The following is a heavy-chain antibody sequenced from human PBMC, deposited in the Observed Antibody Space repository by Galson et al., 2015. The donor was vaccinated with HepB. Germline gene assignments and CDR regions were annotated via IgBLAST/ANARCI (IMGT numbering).Heavy chain of an antibody. CDR2: SSGYNGDI. Sequence: SVKVSCKASGYTFTRYTINWVRQAPGQGPEWMGWSSGYNGDIHYAPNFRGRVTMTTDTSTGTAYMELTSLSSDDTAMYYCTRGGMASIGGPTFDYWGQGTLVTVSS. V-gene: IGHV1-18*01. D-gene: IGHD5-24*01. CDR3: TRGGMASIGGPTFDY. J-gene: IGHJ4*02. CDR1: GYTFTRYT.